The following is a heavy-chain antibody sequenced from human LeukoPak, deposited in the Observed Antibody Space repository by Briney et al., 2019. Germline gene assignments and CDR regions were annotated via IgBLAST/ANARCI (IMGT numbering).Heavy chain of an antibody. CDR3: AVTRRYYDSSGYYNWFDP. CDR2: INPNSGGT. CDR1: GYTFTVYY. D-gene: IGHD3-22*01. Sequence: ASVKVSCKASGYTFTVYYMHWVRQAPGQGLEWMGWINPNSGGTNYAQKFQGRVTMTRDTSISTAYMELSRLRSDDTAVYYCAVTRRYYDSSGYYNWFDPWGQGTLVTVSS. V-gene: IGHV1-2*02. J-gene: IGHJ5*02.